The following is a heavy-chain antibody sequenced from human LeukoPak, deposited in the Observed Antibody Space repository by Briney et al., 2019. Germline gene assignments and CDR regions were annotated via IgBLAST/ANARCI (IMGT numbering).Heavy chain of an antibody. CDR2: INPNSGAT. Sequence: ASVKVSCKSSGYTFIDYYIHWVRQAPGQGLEWMGWINPNSGATKYAQKFQGRVSMTRGTSINTAYMDLTNLRSDDTAISYCARVKKLMPESEFWGQGTLVTVSS. D-gene: IGHD2-2*01. CDR3: ARVKKLMPESEF. V-gene: IGHV1-2*02. J-gene: IGHJ4*02. CDR1: GYTFIDYY.